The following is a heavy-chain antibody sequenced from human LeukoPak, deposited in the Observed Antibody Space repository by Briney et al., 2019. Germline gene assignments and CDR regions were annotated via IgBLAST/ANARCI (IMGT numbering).Heavy chain of an antibody. CDR1: GFTFSSYG. D-gene: IGHD6-19*01. CDR3: ARGSTAAAPGWVY. CDR2: IWYDGSNK. Sequence: GGSLRLSCAASGFTFSSYGMHWVRQAPGKGLEWVAVIWYDGSNKYYADSVKGRFTISRDNSRNTVHLQIDSLRIEDTGVYYCARGSTAAAPGWVYWGHGTLVTVSS. V-gene: IGHV3-33*01. J-gene: IGHJ4*01.